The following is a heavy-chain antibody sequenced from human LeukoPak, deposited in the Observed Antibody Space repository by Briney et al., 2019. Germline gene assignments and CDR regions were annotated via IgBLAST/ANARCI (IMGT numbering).Heavy chain of an antibody. D-gene: IGHD1-14*01. CDR1: GGSFSGYY. CDR2: INHSGST. V-gene: IGHV4-34*01. Sequence: SETLSLTCAVYGGSFSGYYWSWIRQPPGKGLEWIGEINHSGSTNYNPSLKSRVTISVDTSKNQFSLKLSSVTAADTAVYYCATDTGAAFDYWGQGTLVTVSS. J-gene: IGHJ4*02. CDR3: ATDTGAAFDY.